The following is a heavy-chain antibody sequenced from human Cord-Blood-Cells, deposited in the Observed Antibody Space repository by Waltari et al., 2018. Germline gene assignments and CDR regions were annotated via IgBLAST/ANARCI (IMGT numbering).Heavy chain of an antibody. V-gene: IGHV4-34*01. CDR2: INHSGST. D-gene: IGHD6-19*01. CDR1: GGSFSGYY. Sequence: QVQLQQWGAGLLKPSETLSLTCAVYGGSFSGYYWSWIRQPPGKGLEWIGEINHSGSTNYNTSLKSRVTISVDTSKNQFSLKRSAVTAADTAVYDGARGGIAVAGFDYWGQGTLVTVSS. J-gene: IGHJ4*02. CDR3: ARGGIAVAGFDY.